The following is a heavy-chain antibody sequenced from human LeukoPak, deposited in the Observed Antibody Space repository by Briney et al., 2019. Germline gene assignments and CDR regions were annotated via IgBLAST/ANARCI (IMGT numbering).Heavy chain of an antibody. J-gene: IGHJ4*02. CDR1: GGSFSGYY. V-gene: IGHV4-34*01. CDR2: INHSGST. CDR3: ARENYGSGSYPDY. Sequence: SETLSLTCAVYGGSFSGYYWSWIRQPPGKGLEWIGEINHSGSTNYNPSLKSRVTISVDTSKNQFSLQLNSVTPEDTAVYYCARENYGSGSYPDYWGQGTLVTVSS. D-gene: IGHD3-10*01.